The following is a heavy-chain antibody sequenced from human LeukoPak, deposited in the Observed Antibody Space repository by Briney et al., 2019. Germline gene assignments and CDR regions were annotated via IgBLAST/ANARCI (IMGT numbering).Heavy chain of an antibody. D-gene: IGHD6-13*01. J-gene: IGHJ4*02. CDR1: GFTFSSYA. V-gene: IGHV3-23*01. CDR3: AEAGGIAAYNYFDY. CDR2: ISGSGGST. Sequence: GGSPRLSCAASGFTFSSYAMSWVRQAPGKGLEWVSAISGSGGSTYYADSVKGRFTISRDNSKNTLYLQMNSLRAEDTAVYYCAEAGGIAAYNYFDYWGQGTLVTVSS.